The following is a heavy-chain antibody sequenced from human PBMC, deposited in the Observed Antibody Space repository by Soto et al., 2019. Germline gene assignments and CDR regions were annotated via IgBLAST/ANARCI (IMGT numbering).Heavy chain of an antibody. CDR1: GGSIISSSYY. D-gene: IGHD3-3*01. J-gene: IGHJ6*02. V-gene: IGHV4-39*01. CDR3: AGRAVLEWLLPGYYYYGMDV. Sequence: KASETLSLTCTVSGGSIISSSYYWGWIRQPPGKGLEWIGSIYYSGSTYYNPSLKSRVTISVDTSKNQFSLKLSSVTAADTAVYYCAGRAVLEWLLPGYYYYGMDVWGQGTTVTVSS. CDR2: IYYSGST.